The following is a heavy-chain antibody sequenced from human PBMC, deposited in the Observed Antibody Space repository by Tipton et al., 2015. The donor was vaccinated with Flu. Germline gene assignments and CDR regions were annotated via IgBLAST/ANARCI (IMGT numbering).Heavy chain of an antibody. V-gene: IGHV3-23*01. J-gene: IGHJ4*02. CDR1: GFTFSSYA. D-gene: IGHD1-26*01. CDR3: AKENLIGWELLQSAFDY. CDR2: ISGSGGST. Sequence: SLRLSCAASGFTFSSYAMSWVRQAPGKGLEWVSAISGSGGSTYYADSVKGRFTISRDNSKNTLYLQMNSLRAEDTAVYYCAKENLIGWELLQSAFDYWGQGTLVTVSS.